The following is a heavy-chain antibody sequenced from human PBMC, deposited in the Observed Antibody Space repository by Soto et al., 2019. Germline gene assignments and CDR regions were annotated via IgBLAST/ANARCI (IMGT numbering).Heavy chain of an antibody. CDR2: IYGGGGGET. D-gene: IGHD6-13*01. CDR3: ARDSTGVGDGQQLVPLDY. CDR1: GFSFRTYT. V-gene: IGHV3-23*01. J-gene: IGHJ4*02. Sequence: PGGSLRLSCAASGFSFRTYTMSWVRQAPGKGPEWVSGIYGGGGGETFYADSVRGRFTISRDNSINTLYLQMNSLRAEDTAVYYCARDSTGVGDGQQLVPLDYWGQGTLVTVSS.